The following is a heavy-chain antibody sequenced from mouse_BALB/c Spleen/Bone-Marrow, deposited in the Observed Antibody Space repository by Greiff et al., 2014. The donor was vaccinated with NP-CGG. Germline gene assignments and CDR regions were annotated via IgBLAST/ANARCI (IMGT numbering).Heavy chain of an antibody. CDR2: IYPYNGGT. CDR3: ARGAAYGYYLGLAY. J-gene: IGHJ3*01. Sequence: VQLKQSGPELVKPGASVKISCKASGYTFTDYNMHWAKQSHGKSLEWIGYIYPYNGGTVYKQKFKSKATLTVDNSSSTANMELRSLTSEDSAVYYCARGAAYGYYLGLAYWGQGTLVTVSA. D-gene: IGHD2-3*01. CDR1: GYTFTDYN. V-gene: IGHV1S29*02.